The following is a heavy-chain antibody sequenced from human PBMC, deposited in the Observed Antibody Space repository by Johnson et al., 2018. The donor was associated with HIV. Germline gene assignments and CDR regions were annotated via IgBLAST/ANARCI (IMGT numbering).Heavy chain of an antibody. CDR2: ISSNGGST. D-gene: IGHD1-7*01. Sequence: VQLVESGGGVVQPGGSLRLSCAASGFTFSNYAMHWVRQAPGKGLEYVSVISSNGGSTYYANSVKGRFTISRDNSKNTLYLQMGSLRAEDMAVYYCSREGVNWNYPGAFDIWGQGTMVTVSS. CDR1: GFTFSNYA. CDR3: SREGVNWNYPGAFDI. J-gene: IGHJ3*02. V-gene: IGHV3-64*01.